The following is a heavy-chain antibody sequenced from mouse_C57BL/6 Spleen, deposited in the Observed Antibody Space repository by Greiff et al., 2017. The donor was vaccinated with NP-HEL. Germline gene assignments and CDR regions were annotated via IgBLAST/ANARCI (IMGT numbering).Heavy chain of an antibody. CDR3: ARPHYGSSYWYFDV. D-gene: IGHD1-1*01. Sequence: DVMLVESGGGLVQPGGSLKLSCAASGIDFSRYWMSWVRRAPGKGLEWIGEINPDSSTINYAPSLKDKFIISRDNAKNTLYLQMSKVRAEDTALYYCARPHYGSSYWYFDVWGTGTTVTVSS. CDR1: GIDFSRYW. V-gene: IGHV4-1*01. J-gene: IGHJ1*03. CDR2: INPDSSTI.